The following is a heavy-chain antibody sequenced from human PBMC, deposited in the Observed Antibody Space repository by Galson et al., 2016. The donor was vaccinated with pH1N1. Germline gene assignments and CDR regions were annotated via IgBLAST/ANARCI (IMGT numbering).Heavy chain of an antibody. J-gene: IGHJ3*01. V-gene: IGHV5-51*01. CDR1: GYTFTSYW. CDR3: ARRPRYHDFWSDYSYRAFDV. Sequence: QSGAEVKKPGESLKISCKGSGYTFTSYWIGWVRQMPGKGLEWMGIIYPGDSDTRYSPSFQGQVTISADKSISTAYLQWSSLQASDTAMYYCARRPRYHDFWSDYSYRAFDVWGQGTMVTVPS. CDR2: IYPGDSDT. D-gene: IGHD3-3*01.